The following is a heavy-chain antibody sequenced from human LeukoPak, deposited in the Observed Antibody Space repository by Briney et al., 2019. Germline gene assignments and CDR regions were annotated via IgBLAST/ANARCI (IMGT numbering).Heavy chain of an antibody. D-gene: IGHD3-10*01. V-gene: IGHV3-23*01. CDR2: ISGSGGST. CDR3: AKDYYYTGGYFDY. J-gene: IGHJ4*02. CDR1: GFTFCRCA. Sequence: RGGSLRLSCAASGFTFCRCAMRWVPQAPGKGLAWVSAISGSGGSTYYADSVKGRFTISRDNSKNTLYLQMNSLRAEDTAVYYCAKDYYYTGGYFDYWGQGTLVTVSS.